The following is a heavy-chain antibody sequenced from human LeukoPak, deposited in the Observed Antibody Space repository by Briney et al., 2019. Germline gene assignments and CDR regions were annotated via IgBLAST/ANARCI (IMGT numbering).Heavy chain of an antibody. CDR3: AKDKIGRFGGSARTAFDY. CDR1: GFTFDDYA. J-gene: IGHJ4*02. Sequence: PGGSLRLSCAASGFTFDDYAMHWVRQAPGKGLEWVSGISWNSGSVGYADSVKGRFTISRDNTKNSLFLQMNSSRAEDTAFYYCAKDKIGRFGGSARTAFDYWGQGTLVTVSS. D-gene: IGHD1-26*01. V-gene: IGHV3-9*01. CDR2: ISWNSGSV.